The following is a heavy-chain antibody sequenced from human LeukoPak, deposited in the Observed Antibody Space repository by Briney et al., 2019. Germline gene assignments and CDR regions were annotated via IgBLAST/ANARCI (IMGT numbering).Heavy chain of an antibody. CDR1: GGAISNYY. D-gene: IGHD5-18*01. Sequence: SETLSLTCTVSGGAISNYYWSWIRQPAGKGLEWIGRIYTSGSTNYNPSLKSRVTMSVDTSKNQFSLQLSSVTAADTAVYYCARGSGYSYGYPLDYWGYGTLVTVSS. V-gene: IGHV4-4*07. CDR2: IYTSGST. CDR3: ARGSGYSYGYPLDY. J-gene: IGHJ4*01.